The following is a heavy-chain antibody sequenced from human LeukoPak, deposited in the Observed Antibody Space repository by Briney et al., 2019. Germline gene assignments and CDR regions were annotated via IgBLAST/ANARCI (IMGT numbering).Heavy chain of an antibody. CDR2: IYYSGST. CDR3: ARGTDGRRYFDL. V-gene: IGHV4-59*08. Sequence: SETLSLTCTVSGGSISSYYWSWIRQLPGKGLEWIGYIYYSGSTNYNPSLKSRVTLSVDTSKNQFSLKLSSVTAADTAVYYCARGTDGRRYFDLWGRGTLLTVSS. D-gene: IGHD5-24*01. CDR1: GGSISSYY. J-gene: IGHJ2*01.